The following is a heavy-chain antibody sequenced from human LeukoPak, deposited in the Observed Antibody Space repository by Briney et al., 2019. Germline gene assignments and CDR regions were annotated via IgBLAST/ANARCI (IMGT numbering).Heavy chain of an antibody. D-gene: IGHD2-21*02. CDR3: ARAKPDCGGDCYSGEFDY. CDR2: IIPIFGTA. V-gene: IGHV1-69*01. CDR1: GGTFSSYA. Sequence: ASVKVSCKASGGTFSSYAISWVRQAPGQGLEWTGGIIPIFGTANYAQKFQGRVTITADESTSTAYMELSSLRSEDTAVYYCARAKPDCGGDCYSGEFDYWGQGTLVTVSS. J-gene: IGHJ4*02.